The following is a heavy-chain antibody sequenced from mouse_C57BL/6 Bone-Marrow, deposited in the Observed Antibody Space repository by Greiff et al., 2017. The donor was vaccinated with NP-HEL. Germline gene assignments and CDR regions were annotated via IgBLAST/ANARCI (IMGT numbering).Heavy chain of an antibody. Sequence: EVKLVESGGDLVKPGGSLKLSCAASGFTFSSYGMSWVRQTPDKRLEWVATISSGGSYTYYPDSVKGRFTISRDNAKNTLYLQMSSLKSEDTAIYYCARPLAYYSNPYCDYWGQGTTLTVSS. V-gene: IGHV5-6*02. CDR3: ARPLAYYSNPYCDY. CDR2: ISSGGSYT. J-gene: IGHJ2*01. D-gene: IGHD2-5*01. CDR1: GFTFSSYG.